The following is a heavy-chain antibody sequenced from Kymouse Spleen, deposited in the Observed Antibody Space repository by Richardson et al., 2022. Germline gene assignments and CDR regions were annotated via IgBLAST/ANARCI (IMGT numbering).Heavy chain of an antibody. Sequence: EVQLVESGGGLVQPGGSLKLSCAASGFTFSGSAMHWVRQASGKGLEWVGRIRSKANSYATAYAASVKGRFTISRDDSKNTAYLQMNSLKTEDTAVYYCTSPYGSEGYWGQGTLVTVSS. J-gene: IGHJ4*02. D-gene: IGHD3-10*01. CDR1: GFTFSGSA. CDR3: TSPYGSEGY. CDR2: IRSKANSYAT. V-gene: IGHV3-73*02.